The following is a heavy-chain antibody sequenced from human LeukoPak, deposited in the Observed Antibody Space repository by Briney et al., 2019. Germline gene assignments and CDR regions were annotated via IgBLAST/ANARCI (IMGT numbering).Heavy chain of an antibody. V-gene: IGHV3-23*01. CDR3: AKGDTVTTDGR. J-gene: IGHJ4*02. D-gene: IGHD4-17*01. CDR2: ISGSGGST. Sequence: GGSLRLSCAASGFTFSSYAMSWVRQAPGKGLEWVSAISGSGGSTYYADSVKGRFTVSRDNSKNTLYLQMNSLRAEDTAVYYCAKGDTVTTDGRWGQGTLVTVSS. CDR1: GFTFSSYA.